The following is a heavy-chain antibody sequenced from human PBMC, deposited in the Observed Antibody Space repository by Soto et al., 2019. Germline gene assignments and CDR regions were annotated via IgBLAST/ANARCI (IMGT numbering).Heavy chain of an antibody. CDR2: IYYSGIT. D-gene: IGHD2-15*01. J-gene: IGHJ5*02. CDR1: GGSISSYY. V-gene: IGHV4-59*01. CDR3: ARDRYCSGGSCYKSWFDP. Sequence: PSATLAITCTVSGGSISSYYWSWIRQPPGKGLEWIGYIYYSGITNYNPSLKSRVTISVDTSKNQFSLKLSSVTAADTAVYYCARDRYCSGGSCYKSWFDPWGQGTLVTVSS.